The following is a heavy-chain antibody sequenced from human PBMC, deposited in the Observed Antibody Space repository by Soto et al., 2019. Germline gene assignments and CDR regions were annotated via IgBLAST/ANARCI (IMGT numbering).Heavy chain of an antibody. V-gene: IGHV3-66*01. CDR1: GFTVSTNY. CDR3: ARSRYGDGDCFDP. Sequence: EVQLVESGGGLVQPGGSLRLSYAASGFTVSTNYMTWVRQAPGKGLEWVSIIYSGGTTYYADSVKGRFTISRDNSKNTVYVQMNNVRAEDTAVYYCARSRYGDGDCFDPWGQGTLVTVSS. CDR2: IYSGGTT. D-gene: IGHD4-17*01. J-gene: IGHJ5*02.